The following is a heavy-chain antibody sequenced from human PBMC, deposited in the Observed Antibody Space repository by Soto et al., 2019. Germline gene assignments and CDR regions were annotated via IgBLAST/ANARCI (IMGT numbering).Heavy chain of an antibody. D-gene: IGHD6-13*01. Sequence: SETLSLTCTVSGGSISSYYWSWIRQPPGKGLEWIGYIYYSGSTNYNPSLKSRVTISVDTSKNQFSLKLSSVTAADTAVYYCARDGEAAAGTSWFDPRGQGTLVTVSS. V-gene: IGHV4-59*01. CDR2: IYYSGST. CDR1: GGSISSYY. CDR3: ARDGEAAAGTSWFDP. J-gene: IGHJ5*02.